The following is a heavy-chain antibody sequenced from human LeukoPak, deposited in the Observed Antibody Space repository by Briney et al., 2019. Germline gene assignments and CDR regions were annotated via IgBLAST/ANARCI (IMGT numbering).Heavy chain of an antibody. D-gene: IGHD3-9*01. Sequence: PSETLSLTCTVSGGSISSSSYYWGWIRQPPGKGLEWIGSIYYSGSTYYNPSLKSRVTISVDTSKNQFSLKLSSVTAADTAVYYCARTITYYDILTGSEPGNFDYWGQGTLVTVSS. V-gene: IGHV4-39*07. J-gene: IGHJ4*02. CDR2: IYYSGST. CDR3: ARTITYYDILTGSEPGNFDY. CDR1: GGSISSSSYY.